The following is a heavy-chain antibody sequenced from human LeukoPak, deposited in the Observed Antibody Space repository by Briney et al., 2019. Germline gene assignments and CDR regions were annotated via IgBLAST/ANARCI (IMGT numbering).Heavy chain of an antibody. CDR3: ARDLMPGVPAATSRGD. CDR1: GGTFSSYA. CDR2: IIPIFGTA. V-gene: IGHV1-69*05. D-gene: IGHD2-2*01. J-gene: IGHJ4*02. Sequence: SVKVSCKASGGTFSSYAISWVRQAPGQGLEWMGGIIPIFGTANYAQKFQGRVTITTDESTSTAYMELSSLRSEDTAVYYCARDLMPGVPAATSRGDWGQGTLVTVSS.